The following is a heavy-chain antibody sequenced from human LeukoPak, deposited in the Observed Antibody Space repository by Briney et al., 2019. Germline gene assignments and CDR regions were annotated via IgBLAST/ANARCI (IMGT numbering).Heavy chain of an antibody. CDR1: GFTFSDYW. D-gene: IGHD1-1*01. J-gene: IGHJ4*02. V-gene: IGHV3-7*05. Sequence: GGSLRLSCAASGFTFSDYWMTWVRQSPGKGLERVANIKQDGSEKNYVDSVKGRFTISRDNAKNSLYLQMNSLRAEDTAVYYCVRGRLTTDYWGQGTLVTVSS. CDR3: VRGRLTTDY. CDR2: IKQDGSEK.